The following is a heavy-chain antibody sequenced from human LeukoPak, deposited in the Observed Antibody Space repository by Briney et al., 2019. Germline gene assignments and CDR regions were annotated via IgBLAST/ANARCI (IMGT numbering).Heavy chain of an antibody. CDR3: ARGGGLDV. CDR2: ISSDGTYT. D-gene: IGHD3-16*01. Sequence: GGSLRLSCAASGFTFSSHLMHWVRQAPGKGLVWVSRISSDGTYTNYADSVRGRFTISRDNAKNTLYLQMNSLRAEDTAVYFCARGGGLDVWGQGATVTVSS. J-gene: IGHJ6*02. V-gene: IGHV3-74*01. CDR1: GFTFSSHL.